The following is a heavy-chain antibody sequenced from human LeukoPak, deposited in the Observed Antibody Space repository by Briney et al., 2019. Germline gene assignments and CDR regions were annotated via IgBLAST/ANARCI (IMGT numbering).Heavy chain of an antibody. D-gene: IGHD3-10*01. CDR1: GFTFDDYG. V-gene: IGHV3-20*04. Sequence: PGGSLRLSCAASGFTFDDYGMSWVRQAPGKGLEWVSGINWNGGSTGYADPVKGRFTISRDNAKNSLYLQMNSLRAEDTALYYCARASYGSGSYYNVPFDYWGQGTLVTVSS. J-gene: IGHJ4*02. CDR2: INWNGGST. CDR3: ARASYGSGSYYNVPFDY.